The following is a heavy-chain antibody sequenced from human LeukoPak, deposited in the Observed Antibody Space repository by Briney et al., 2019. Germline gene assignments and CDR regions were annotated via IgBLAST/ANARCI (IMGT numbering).Heavy chain of an antibody. CDR1: GGTFSSYA. V-gene: IGHV1-69*04. D-gene: IGHD3-22*01. Sequence: SVKVSCKASGGTFSSYAISWVRQAPGQGLEWMGRIIPILGIANYAQKFLGRVTITADKSTSTAYMELSSLRSEDTAVYYCARGLPVPYYYDSSGYTEYFQHWGQGTLVTVSS. CDR3: ARGLPVPYYYDSSGYTEYFQH. J-gene: IGHJ1*01. CDR2: IIPILGIA.